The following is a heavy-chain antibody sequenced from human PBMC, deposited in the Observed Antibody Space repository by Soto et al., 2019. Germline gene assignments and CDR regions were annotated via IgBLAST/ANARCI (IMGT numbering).Heavy chain of an antibody. CDR2: IIPMSGRP. CDR1: GGTFNSYS. V-gene: IGHV1-69*06. CDR3: TRRGRQSANWFDP. Sequence: QVQLVQSGAEVKTPGSSVKVSCKASGGTFNSYSIDWVRQAPGQGFAWMGGIIPMSGRPNYAQSFQGRVTFSADKSTNTVYMEVNSPTHEDTAVYYCTRRGRQSANWFDPWGQGTLVTVSS. J-gene: IGHJ5*02.